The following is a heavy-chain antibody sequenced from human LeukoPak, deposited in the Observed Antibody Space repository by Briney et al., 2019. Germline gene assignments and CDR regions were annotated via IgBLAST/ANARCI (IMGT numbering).Heavy chain of an antibody. Sequence: ASVKVSCEASEYTFTSYDINWVRQATGQGLEWMGWMNPNSGNTGYAQKFQGRVTMTRNTSISTAYMELSSLRSEDTAVYYCARGPYYYDSSGGAFDIWGQGTMVTVSS. CDR2: MNPNSGNT. CDR1: EYTFTSYD. CDR3: ARGPYYYDSSGGAFDI. J-gene: IGHJ3*02. D-gene: IGHD3-22*01. V-gene: IGHV1-8*01.